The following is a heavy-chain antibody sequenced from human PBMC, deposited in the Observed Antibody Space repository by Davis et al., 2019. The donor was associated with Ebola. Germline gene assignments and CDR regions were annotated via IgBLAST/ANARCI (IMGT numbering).Heavy chain of an antibody. CDR2: IYHSGST. CDR1: GGSISSSNW. Sequence: MPSETLSLTCAVSGGSISSSNWWGWVRQPPGKGLEWIGEIYHSGSTNYNPSLKSRVTISVDKSKNQFSLKLSSVTAADTAVYYCARGAYDILTGRYGMDVWGKGTTVTVSS. V-gene: IGHV4-4*02. D-gene: IGHD3-9*01. J-gene: IGHJ6*04. CDR3: ARGAYDILTGRYGMDV.